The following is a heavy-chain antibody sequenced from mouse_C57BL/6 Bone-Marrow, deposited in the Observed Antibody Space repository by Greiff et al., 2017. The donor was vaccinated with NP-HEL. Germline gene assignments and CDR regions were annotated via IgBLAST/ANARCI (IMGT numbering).Heavy chain of an antibody. J-gene: IGHJ2*01. V-gene: IGHV1-64*01. Sequence: QVQLQQPGAELVKPGASVKLSCKASGYTFTSYWTHWVKQRPGQGLEWIGMIHPNSGSTNYNEKFKSKATLTVDKSSSTAYMQLSSLTSEDSAVYYCARRGYYGYDHYFDYWGQGTTLTVSS. D-gene: IGHD2-2*01. CDR1: GYTFTSYW. CDR3: ARRGYYGYDHYFDY. CDR2: IHPNSGST.